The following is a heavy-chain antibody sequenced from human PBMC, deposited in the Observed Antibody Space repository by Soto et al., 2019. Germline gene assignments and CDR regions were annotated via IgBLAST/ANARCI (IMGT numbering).Heavy chain of an antibody. J-gene: IGHJ5*02. D-gene: IGHD2-21*02. CDR3: DRDGENGGNSWFDT. V-gene: IGHV4-30-4*01. CDR1: GGSISSGDYY. CDR2: IYYSGST. Sequence: SETLSLTCTVSGGSISSGDYYWSWIRQPPGKGLEWIGYIYYSGSTYYNPSLKSRVTISVDTSRNQFSLKLSSVTAADTAVYYCDRDGENGGNSWFDTWGQGTLVTVSS.